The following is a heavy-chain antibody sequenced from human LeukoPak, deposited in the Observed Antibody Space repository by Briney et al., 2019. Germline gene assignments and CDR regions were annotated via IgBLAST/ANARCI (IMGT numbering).Heavy chain of an antibody. Sequence: GGSLRLSCAASGFTFSSYAMHWVRQAPGKGLEWVAVISYDGSNKYYADSVKGRFTISRDNSKNTLYLQMNSLRAEDTAVYYCARDDYDILTGYNYWGQETLVTVSS. CDR3: ARDDYDILTGYNY. D-gene: IGHD3-9*01. CDR2: ISYDGSNK. V-gene: IGHV3-30-3*01. J-gene: IGHJ4*02. CDR1: GFTFSSYA.